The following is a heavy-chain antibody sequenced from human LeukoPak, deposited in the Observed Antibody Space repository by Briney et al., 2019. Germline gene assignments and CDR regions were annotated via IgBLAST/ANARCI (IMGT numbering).Heavy chain of an antibody. V-gene: IGHV1-18*04. Sequence: ASVRVSCKTSGYTFTGYYVHWVRQAPGQGLEWMGWISAYNGNTNYAQKLQGRVTMTTDTSTSTAYMELRSLRSDDTAVYYCARTLGYDPDYWGQGTLVTVSS. D-gene: IGHD5-12*01. CDR3: ARTLGYDPDY. CDR2: ISAYNGNT. CDR1: GYTFTGYY. J-gene: IGHJ4*02.